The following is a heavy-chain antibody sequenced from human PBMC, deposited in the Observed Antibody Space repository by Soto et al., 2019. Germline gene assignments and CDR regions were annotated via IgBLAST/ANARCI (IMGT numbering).Heavy chain of an antibody. J-gene: IGHJ4*02. D-gene: IGHD3-3*01. Sequence: EVHLVESGGRLVQPGGSLRLSCADSGFTFSDYSMNWVRQAPGRGLEWVSYISSSSFTIHYADSLEGRFAMARDNPKNSMYLEMKSMRAEDTAVYYCTRDYNDFWCGHFDYWGQRALVTVSS. CDR3: TRDYNDFWCGHFDY. CDR1: GFTFSDYS. CDR2: ISSSSFTI. V-gene: IGHV3-48*01.